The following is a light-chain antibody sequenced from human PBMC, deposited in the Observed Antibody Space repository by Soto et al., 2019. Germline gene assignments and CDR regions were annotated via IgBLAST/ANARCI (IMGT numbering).Light chain of an antibody. V-gene: IGKV1-27*01. CDR1: QGINNY. CDR3: LQHNSLLT. J-gene: IGKJ4*01. Sequence: DIQLTQSPSSLSASVGSRVSITCRASQGINNYLAWYQQKPGKVPKVLIYAASTLQPGVPSRFSGSGSGTDFTLTINSLQPDDIATYYCLQHNSLLTFGGGTKVDIK. CDR2: AAS.